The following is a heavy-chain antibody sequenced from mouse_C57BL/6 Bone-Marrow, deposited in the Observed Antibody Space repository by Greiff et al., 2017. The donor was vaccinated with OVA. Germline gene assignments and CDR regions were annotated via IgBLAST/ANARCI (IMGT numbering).Heavy chain of an antibody. Sequence: EVKLVESGGGLVKPGGSLKLSCAASGFTFSSYAMSWVRQTPEKRLEWVATISDGGSYTYYPDNVKGRFTISRDNAKNNLYLQMSHLKSEDTAMYYCARDTPFYDSYWYFDVWGTGTTVTVSS. D-gene: IGHD2-3*01. J-gene: IGHJ1*03. CDR1: GFTFSSYA. CDR2: ISDGGSYT. V-gene: IGHV5-4*01. CDR3: ARDTPFYDSYWYFDV.